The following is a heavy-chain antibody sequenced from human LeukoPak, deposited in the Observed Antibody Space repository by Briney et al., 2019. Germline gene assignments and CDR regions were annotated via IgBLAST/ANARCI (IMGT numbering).Heavy chain of an antibody. V-gene: IGHV3-30*18. J-gene: IGHJ3*02. CDR3: AKDGGCSGGSCYTLLWAFDI. D-gene: IGHD2-15*01. Sequence: PGGSLRLSCAASGFTFSSYGMHWVRQAPGKGLDWVAVISYDGSNKYYADSVKGRFTISRDNSKNTLYLQMNSLRAEDTAVYYCAKDGGCSGGSCYTLLWAFDIWGQGTMVTVSS. CDR1: GFTFSSYG. CDR2: ISYDGSNK.